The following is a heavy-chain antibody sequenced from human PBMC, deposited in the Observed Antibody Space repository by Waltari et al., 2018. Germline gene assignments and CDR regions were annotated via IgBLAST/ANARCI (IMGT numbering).Heavy chain of an antibody. V-gene: IGHV5-51*01. Sequence: EVQLVQSGAEVKKPGESLKISCPVSGHSLTAYWIAWARRMPGKGLEWMGIIYRGDSDTRYSPSFQGQVTISVDKSIDTAYLEWSSLKASDTGIYFCARPWNNGWYYSGMDVWGQGTSVTVSS. CDR3: ARPWNNGWYYSGMDV. CDR2: IYRGDSDT. J-gene: IGHJ6*02. D-gene: IGHD6-19*01. CDR1: GHSLTAYW.